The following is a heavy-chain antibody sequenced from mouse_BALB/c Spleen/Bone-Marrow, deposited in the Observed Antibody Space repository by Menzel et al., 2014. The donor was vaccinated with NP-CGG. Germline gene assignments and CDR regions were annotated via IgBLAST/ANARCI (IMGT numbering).Heavy chain of an antibody. J-gene: IGHJ2*01. CDR2: IYPSDSYT. CDR1: GYTFXSYW. V-gene: IGHV1-69*02. Sequence: QVQLQQSGAELVRPGASVELSCKASGYTFXSYWINWMKQRPGQGLEWIGNIYPSDSYTNYNQKFKDRATLTVDKSSSTAYMQLSSPTSEDSAVYYCTRSYGSSYEYYFDYWGQGTTLTVSS. CDR3: TRSYGSSYEYYFDY. D-gene: IGHD1-1*01.